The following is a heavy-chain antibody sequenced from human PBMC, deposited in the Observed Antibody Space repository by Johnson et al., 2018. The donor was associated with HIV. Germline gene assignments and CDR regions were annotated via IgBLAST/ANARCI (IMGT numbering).Heavy chain of an antibody. CDR1: GFTFSTSV. V-gene: IGHV3-23*04. Sequence: VQLVESGGGVVQPGTSLRLSCAPSGFTFSTSVMHWVRRAPGKGLEWVSGISGSNASTYYADSVKGRFAISRDNSKNTLFLQMNSLRAEDTAVYYCAREGPYSSRWGAFDIWGQGTMVTVSS. CDR3: AREGPYSSRWGAFDI. J-gene: IGHJ3*02. CDR2: ISGSNAST. D-gene: IGHD6-13*01.